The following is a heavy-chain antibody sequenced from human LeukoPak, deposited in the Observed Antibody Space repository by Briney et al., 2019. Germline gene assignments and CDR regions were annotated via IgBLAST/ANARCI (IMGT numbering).Heavy chain of an antibody. CDR2: IWYDGSNK. CDR1: GFTFSSYG. V-gene: IGHV3-33*01. J-gene: IGHJ6*02. Sequence: PGGSLRLSCAASGFTFSSYGMHWVRQAPGKGLEWVAVIWYDGSNKYYADSEKGRFTISRDNSKNTLYLQMNSLRAEDTAVYYCARAYDSSGYQYYYYGMDVWGQGTTVTVSS. D-gene: IGHD3-22*01. CDR3: ARAYDSSGYQYYYYGMDV.